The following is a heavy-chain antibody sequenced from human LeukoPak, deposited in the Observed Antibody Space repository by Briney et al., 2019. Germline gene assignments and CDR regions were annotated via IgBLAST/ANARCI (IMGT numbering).Heavy chain of an antibody. J-gene: IGHJ4*02. CDR2: IDPSDSYT. D-gene: IGHD5/OR15-5a*01. Sequence: GESLKLSCKGSGYSFNSYWISWVRQMPGKGLEWMGRIDPSDSYTNYSPSFQGHVTISADKSISTAYLQWSSLKASDTAMYYCARSGYSVYDNSFGYWGQGTLVTVSS. CDR3: ARSGYSVYDNSFGY. V-gene: IGHV5-10-1*01. CDR1: GYSFNSYW.